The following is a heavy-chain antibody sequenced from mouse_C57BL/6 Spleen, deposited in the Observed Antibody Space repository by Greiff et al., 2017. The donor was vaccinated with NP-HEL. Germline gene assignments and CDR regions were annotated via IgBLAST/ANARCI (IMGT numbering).Heavy chain of an antibody. CDR3: AREGYGSTLFAY. CDR1: GYTFTSYW. Sequence: VQLQRPGAELVRPGSSVKLSCKASGYTFTSYWMHWVKQRPIQGLEWIGNIDPSDSETHYNQKFKDKATLTVDKSSSAAYMQLSSLTSEDSAVYYCAREGYGSTLFAYWGQGTLVTVSA. V-gene: IGHV1-52*01. J-gene: IGHJ3*01. CDR2: IDPSDSET. D-gene: IGHD1-1*01.